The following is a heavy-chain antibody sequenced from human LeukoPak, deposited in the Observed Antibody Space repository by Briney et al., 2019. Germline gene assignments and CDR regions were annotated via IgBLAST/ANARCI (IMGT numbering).Heavy chain of an antibody. D-gene: IGHD4-17*01. V-gene: IGHV4-59*01. J-gene: IGHJ4*02. CDR2: IYYSGST. Sequence: SETLSLTCTVSGGSISSYYWSWIRQPPGKGLEWIGYIYYSGSTNYNPSLKSRVTISVDTSKNQFSLKLSSVTAADTAVYYCARVEYGDYAEGPFDYWGQGTLVTVSS. CDR3: ARVEYGDYAEGPFDY. CDR1: GGSISSYY.